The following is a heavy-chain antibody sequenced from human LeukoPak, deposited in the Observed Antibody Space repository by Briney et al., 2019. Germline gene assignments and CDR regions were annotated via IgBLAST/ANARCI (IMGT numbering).Heavy chain of an antibody. J-gene: IGHJ4*02. Sequence: ASVKVSCKASGYTFTAYYMHWVRQAPGHGLEWMGWISAYNGNTNYAQKLQGRVTMTTDTSTSTAYMELRSLRSDDTAVYYCARISDRRHDYWGQGTLVTVSS. CDR3: ARISDRRHDY. CDR1: GYTFTAYY. CDR2: ISAYNGNT. V-gene: IGHV1-18*04.